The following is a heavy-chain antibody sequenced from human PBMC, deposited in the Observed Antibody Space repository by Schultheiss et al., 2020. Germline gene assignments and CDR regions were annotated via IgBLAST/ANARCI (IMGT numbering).Heavy chain of an antibody. Sequence: SETLSLTCAVYGGSFSGYYWSWIRQPPGKGLEWIGEINHSGSTNYNPSLKSRVTISVDTSKNQFSLKLSSVTAADTAVYYCARAGGYSRRPFDYWGQGTLGIVFS. CDR2: INHSGST. V-gene: IGHV4-34*01. D-gene: IGHD2-15*01. CDR1: GGSFSGYY. CDR3: ARAGGYSRRPFDY. J-gene: IGHJ4*02.